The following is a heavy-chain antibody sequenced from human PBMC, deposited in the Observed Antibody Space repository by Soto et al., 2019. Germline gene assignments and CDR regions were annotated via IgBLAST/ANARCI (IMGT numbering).Heavy chain of an antibody. CDR2: ISYDGSNK. D-gene: IGHD5-12*01. CDR1: GFTFSSYA. V-gene: IGHV3-30-3*01. J-gene: IGHJ4*02. Sequence: PGGSLRLSCAASGFTFSSYAMHWVRQAPGKGLEWVAVISYDGSNKYYADSVKGRFTISRDNSKNTLYLQMNSLRAEDTAVYYCERESGMATNPFDYWGQGTLVTVSS. CDR3: ERESGMATNPFDY.